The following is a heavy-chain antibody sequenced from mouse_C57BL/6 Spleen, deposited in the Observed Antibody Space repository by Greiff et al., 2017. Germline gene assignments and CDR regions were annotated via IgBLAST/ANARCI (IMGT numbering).Heavy chain of an antibody. CDR1: GYAFRSSW. CDR3: ARDGSLYYAMDY. J-gene: IGHJ4*01. CDR2: ISPGDGAP. V-gene: IGHV1-82*01. D-gene: IGHD1-1*01. Sequence: QVQLQQSGPALVKPGASVKISCKASGYAFRSSWMNWVKQRPGKGLEWLGRISPGDGAPNYNGKFKGKATLTADKSSSPAYMQLSSLTSEDSAVYCCARDGSLYYAMDYGGQGTSVTVSS.